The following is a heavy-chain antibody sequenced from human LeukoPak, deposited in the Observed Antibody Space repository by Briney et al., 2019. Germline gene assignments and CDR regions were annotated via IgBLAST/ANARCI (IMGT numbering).Heavy chain of an antibody. CDR2: ISSSGSTI. J-gene: IGHJ4*02. CDR1: GFTFSSYE. Sequence: PGGSLRLSCAASGFTFSSYEMNWVRQAPGKGLEWVSYISSSGSTIYYADSVKGRFTISRDNAKNSLYLQMNSLRAEDTAVYYCARQLRFLEWLLTGGPFDYWGQGTLVTVSS. CDR3: ARQLRFLEWLLTGGPFDY. D-gene: IGHD3-3*01. V-gene: IGHV3-48*03.